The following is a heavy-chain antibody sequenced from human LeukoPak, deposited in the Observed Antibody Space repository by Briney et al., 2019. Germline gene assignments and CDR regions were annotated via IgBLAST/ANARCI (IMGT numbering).Heavy chain of an antibody. CDR3: ARPLDRLRYFDWFSY. Sequence: GGSLRLSCTASGFTFSSYSMNWVRQAPGKGLEWVSSISTSSSYIYYADSVKGRFTISRDNAKNSLYLQMNSLRAEDTAVYYCARPLDRLRYFDWFSYWGQGTLVTVSS. CDR1: GFTFSSYS. CDR2: ISTSSSYI. V-gene: IGHV3-21*01. J-gene: IGHJ4*02. D-gene: IGHD3-9*01.